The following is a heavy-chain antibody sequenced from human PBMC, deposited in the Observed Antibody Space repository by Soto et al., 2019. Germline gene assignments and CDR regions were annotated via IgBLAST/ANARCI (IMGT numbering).Heavy chain of an antibody. V-gene: IGHV1-18*01. CDR1: GYTFTSYG. J-gene: IGHJ6*02. D-gene: IGHD1-1*01. CDR3: ARVLNSEFATRHGMDV. CDR2: ISAYNGNT. Sequence: ASVKVSCKASGYTFTSYGISWVRQAPGQGLEWMGWISAYNGNTNYAQKLQGRVTMTTDTSTSTAYMELRSLRSDDTAVYYCARVLNSEFATRHGMDVWGQGTTVTVSS.